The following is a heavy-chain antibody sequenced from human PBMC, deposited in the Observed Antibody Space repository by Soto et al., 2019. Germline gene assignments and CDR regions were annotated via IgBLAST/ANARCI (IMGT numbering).Heavy chain of an antibody. CDR3: TTDPLIGAYCGGDCYRLDY. D-gene: IGHD2-21*01. CDR1: GFTFSNAW. Sequence: GGSLRLSCAASGFTFSNAWMSWVRQAPGKGLEWVGRIKSKTDGGTTDYAAPVKGRFTISRDDSKNTLYLQMNSLKTEDTAVYYCTTDPLIGAYCGGDCYRLDYWGQGTLVTVSS. J-gene: IGHJ4*02. V-gene: IGHV3-15*01. CDR2: IKSKTDGGTT.